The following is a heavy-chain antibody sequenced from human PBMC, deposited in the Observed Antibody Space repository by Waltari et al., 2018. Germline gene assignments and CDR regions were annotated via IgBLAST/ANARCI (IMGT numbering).Heavy chain of an antibody. CDR2: IVVGSGQT. Sequence: QMQLVQSGPEVKKPGTSVKVSCKASGFTFTSSAMQWVRQARGQRLEWIGWIVVGSGQTNYAQKCQERVTITRDMSTSTAYMELSSLRSEDTAVYYCAAPSGPKKNYYYYGMDVWGQGTTVTVSS. CDR1: GFTFTSSA. D-gene: IGHD7-27*01. V-gene: IGHV1-58*02. J-gene: IGHJ6*02. CDR3: AAPSGPKKNYYYYGMDV.